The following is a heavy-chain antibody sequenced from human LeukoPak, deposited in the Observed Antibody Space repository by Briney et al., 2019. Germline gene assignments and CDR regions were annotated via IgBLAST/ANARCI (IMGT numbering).Heavy chain of an antibody. Sequence: GGSLRLSCGASGSTFTSYVMNWVRHAPGKGLEWVSVISTSGDTTYYADSVKGRFTISRDNAKNSQYLQINSLRVEDTAVYYCARSGSDFDCWGQGTLVSVSS. J-gene: IGHJ4*02. D-gene: IGHD1-26*01. V-gene: IGHV3-23*01. CDR1: GSTFTSYV. CDR3: ARSGSDFDC. CDR2: ISTSGDTT.